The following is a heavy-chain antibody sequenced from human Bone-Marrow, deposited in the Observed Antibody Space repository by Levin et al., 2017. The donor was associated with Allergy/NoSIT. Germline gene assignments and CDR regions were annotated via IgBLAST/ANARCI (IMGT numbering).Heavy chain of an antibody. J-gene: IGHJ4*02. CDR1: VHTFTSYY. D-gene: IGHD5/OR15-5a*01. CDR3: ARSVCAGVTCTVANLEY. CDR2: IDPSGGNT. Sequence: GESLKISCKPSVHTFTSYYIHWVRQAPGQGLEWMGIIDPSGGNTIYARKIQDRVTMTRDTSTRTVYMELSGLRSEDTGIYYCARSVCAGVTCTVANLEYWGQGALVTVSS. V-gene: IGHV1-46*01.